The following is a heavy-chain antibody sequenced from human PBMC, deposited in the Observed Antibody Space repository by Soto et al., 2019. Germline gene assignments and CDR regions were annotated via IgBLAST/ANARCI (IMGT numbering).Heavy chain of an antibody. CDR3: ARDSPSYYDILTGYYYYYYGMDV. CDR2: IIPIFGTA. Sequence: SVKVSCKASGGTFSSYAISWVRQAPGQGLEWMGGIIPIFGTANYAQKFQGRVTITADESTSTAYMELSSLRSEDTAVYYCARDSPSYYDILTGYYYYYYGMDVWGQGTTVTVSS. CDR1: GGTFSSYA. V-gene: IGHV1-69*13. D-gene: IGHD3-9*01. J-gene: IGHJ6*02.